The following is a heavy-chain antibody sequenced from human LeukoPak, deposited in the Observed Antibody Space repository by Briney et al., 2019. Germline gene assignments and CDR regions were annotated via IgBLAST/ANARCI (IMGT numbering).Heavy chain of an antibody. CDR2: INPDSGGT. J-gene: IGHJ4*02. Sequence: ASVKVSCKASGYTFTAYYLHWVRQAPGQGLEWMGWINPDSGGTNYAQKFQGRVTMTRDTSISTAYVEVSRLRFDDTAVYYCARDGNFDYWGQGTLVTVSS. V-gene: IGHV1-2*02. CDR1: GYTFTAYY. D-gene: IGHD1-1*01. CDR3: ARDGNFDY.